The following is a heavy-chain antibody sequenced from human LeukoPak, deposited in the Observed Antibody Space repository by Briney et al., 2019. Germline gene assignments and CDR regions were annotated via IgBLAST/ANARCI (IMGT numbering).Heavy chain of an antibody. CDR1: GYTFTGYY. CDR2: INPNSGGT. Sequence: ASVKVSCKASGYTFTGYYMHWVRQAPGQGLEWMGWINPNSGGTNYAQKFQGRVTTTRDTSISTAYMELSRLRSDDTAVYYCARDSYGDYNNWFDPWGQGTLVTVSS. CDR3: ARDSYGDYNNWFDP. D-gene: IGHD4-17*01. J-gene: IGHJ5*02. V-gene: IGHV1-2*02.